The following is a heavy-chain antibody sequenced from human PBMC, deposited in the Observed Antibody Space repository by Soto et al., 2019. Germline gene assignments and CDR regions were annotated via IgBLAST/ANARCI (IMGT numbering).Heavy chain of an antibody. D-gene: IGHD3-3*01. CDR2: MSPSSGTT. Sequence: QVQLVQSGAEVKKPGASVKVSCKASGYTFTSYDISWVRQATGQGLEWMGWMSPSSGTTGFVQKFQGRVTVTRDTSISTDYMEVTSLTSEDTAVYYCARTIYGVATYYFDYWGQGTLVTVSS. CDR3: ARTIYGVATYYFDY. CDR1: GYTFTSYD. J-gene: IGHJ4*02. V-gene: IGHV1-8*01.